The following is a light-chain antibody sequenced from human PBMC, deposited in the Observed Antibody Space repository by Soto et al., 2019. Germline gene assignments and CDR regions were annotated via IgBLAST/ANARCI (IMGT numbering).Light chain of an antibody. CDR3: QQRSNWPWT. CDR2: DAS. V-gene: IGKV3-11*01. CDR1: QSVSNF. J-gene: IGKJ1*01. Sequence: EIVLTQSPATLSLSPGERATLSCRASQSVSNFLAWYQQKPGQAPRLLISDASNRATGIPGRFSGSGSGTAFSLTLSSLEPEDFAVYYCQQRSNWPWTFGQGTKVEIK.